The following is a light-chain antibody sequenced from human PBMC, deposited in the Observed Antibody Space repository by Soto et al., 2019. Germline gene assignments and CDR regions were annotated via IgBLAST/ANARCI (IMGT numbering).Light chain of an antibody. Sequence: DIQMTQSPSTVSASVGDAVTITCRASQSISTWLAWYQQKPGKAPNLLIYDASTLESGGPSGFSGSGSGTEFTLTISILQPDDSATYYCQQYNSYPYTFGQGTKLEIK. V-gene: IGKV1-5*01. CDR2: DAS. CDR1: QSISTW. J-gene: IGKJ2*01. CDR3: QQYNSYPYT.